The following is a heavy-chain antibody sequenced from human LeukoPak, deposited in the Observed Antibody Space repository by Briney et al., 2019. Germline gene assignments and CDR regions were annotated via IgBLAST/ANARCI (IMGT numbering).Heavy chain of an antibody. CDR2: IYHSGST. J-gene: IGHJ4*02. V-gene: IGHV4-30-2*01. CDR1: GGSISSGGYY. D-gene: IGHD1-26*01. Sequence: SETLSLTCTVSGGSISSGGYYWSWIRQPPGKGLEWIGYIYHSGSTYYNPSLKSRVTISVDRSKNQFSLKLSSVTAADTAVYYCARDIGGFDYWGQGTLVTVSS. CDR3: ARDIGGFDY.